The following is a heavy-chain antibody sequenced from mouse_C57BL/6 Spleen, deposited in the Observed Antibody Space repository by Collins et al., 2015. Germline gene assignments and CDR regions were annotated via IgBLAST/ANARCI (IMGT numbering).Heavy chain of an antibody. CDR1: GYTFTSYW. CDR2: IHPNSGST. CDR3: ARSYYGSSYYAMDY. Sequence: QVQLQQPGAELVKPGASVKLSCKASGYTFTSYWMHWVKQRPGQGLEWIGMIHPNSGSTNYNEKFKSKATLTVDKSSSTAYMQLSSLTSEDSAVYYYARSYYGSSYYAMDYWGQGTSVTVSS. J-gene: IGHJ4*01. D-gene: IGHD1-1*01. V-gene: IGHV1-64*01.